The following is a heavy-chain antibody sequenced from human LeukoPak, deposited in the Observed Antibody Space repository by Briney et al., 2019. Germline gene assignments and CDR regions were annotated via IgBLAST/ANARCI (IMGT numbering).Heavy chain of an antibody. CDR2: IKQDGSEK. D-gene: IGHD1-26*01. J-gene: IGHJ6*03. V-gene: IGHV3-7*03. CDR1: GFTFSSYW. Sequence: PGGSLRLSCAASGFTFSSYWMSWVRQAPGKGLEWVANIKQDGSEKYYVDSVKGRFTISRDNAKNSLYLQMNSLRAEDTAVYYCVADVRELLGGFYYYYYMDVWGKGTTITVSS. CDR3: VADVRELLGGFYYYYYMDV.